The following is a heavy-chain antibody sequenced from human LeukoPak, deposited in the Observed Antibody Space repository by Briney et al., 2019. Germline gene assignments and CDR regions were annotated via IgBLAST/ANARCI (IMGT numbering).Heavy chain of an antibody. CDR2: MNPNSGNT. CDR3: ARKKAAAGTNPDY. V-gene: IGHV1-8*01. Sequence: GASVKVSCKASGYTFTSYDINWVRQATGQGLEWMGWMNPNSGNTGYAQKFQGRVTITRNTSISTAYMELSSLRSEDTAVYYCARKKAAAGTNPDYWGQGTLVTVSS. CDR1: GYTFTSYD. J-gene: IGHJ4*02. D-gene: IGHD6-13*01.